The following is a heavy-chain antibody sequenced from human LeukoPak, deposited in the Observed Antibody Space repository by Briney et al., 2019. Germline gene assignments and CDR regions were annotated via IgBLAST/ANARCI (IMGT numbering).Heavy chain of an antibody. Sequence: GGSLRLSCAASGFTFSSYWMSWVRQAPGKGLEWVANIKQDGSEKYYVDSVKGRFTISRDNSKNTLYLQMNSLRAEDTALYYCAREVATFDYWGQGALVTVSS. CDR2: IKQDGSEK. CDR3: AREVATFDY. V-gene: IGHV3-7*03. J-gene: IGHJ4*02. CDR1: GFTFSSYW. D-gene: IGHD2-15*01.